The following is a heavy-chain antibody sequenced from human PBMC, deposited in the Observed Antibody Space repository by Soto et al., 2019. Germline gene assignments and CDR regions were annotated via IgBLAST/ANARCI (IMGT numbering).Heavy chain of an antibody. Sequence: SETLSLTCTVSPGSISSSYWSWIRQPPGRGLEWIGHVAYSGTTKYNPSLKSRGSISVSTSKRQFSLRLTSVTAADTAVYYCAREAQDYCFDHWGQGILVTV. CDR2: VAYSGTT. CDR1: PGSISSSY. V-gene: IGHV4-59*01. D-gene: IGHD6-6*01. CDR3: AREAQDYCFDH. J-gene: IGHJ5*02.